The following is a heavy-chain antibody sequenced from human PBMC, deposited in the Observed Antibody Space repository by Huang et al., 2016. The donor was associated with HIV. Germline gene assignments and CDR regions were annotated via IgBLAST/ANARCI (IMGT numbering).Heavy chain of an antibody. CDR3: ARRGDGYKLDY. CDR1: GYSFSTNW. D-gene: IGHD3-10*01. V-gene: IGHV5-51*03. J-gene: IGHJ4*02. Sequence: EVQLVQSGADVKKPGESLKISCKASGYSFSTNWIVWVRQMPGKGLAWMGIIYPGDSPDDPATRYIPSFQGQVTISAYKSISIAYLRWSSLKASDTAIYYCARRGDGYKLDYWGQGTLVAVSS. CDR2: IYPGDSPDDPAT.